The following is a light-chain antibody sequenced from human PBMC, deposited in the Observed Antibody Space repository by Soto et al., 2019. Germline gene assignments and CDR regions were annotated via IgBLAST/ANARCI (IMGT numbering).Light chain of an antibody. V-gene: IGKV1-5*03. CDR3: QQYNSYST. CDR1: QTISSW. J-gene: IGKJ1*01. Sequence: DIQMTQSPSTLSGSVGYRFTITCRASQTISSWLAWYQQKPGKAPKLLIYKASTLKSGVPSRFSGSGSGTEFTLTISSLQPDDFATYYCQQYNSYSTFGQGTTVDIK. CDR2: KAS.